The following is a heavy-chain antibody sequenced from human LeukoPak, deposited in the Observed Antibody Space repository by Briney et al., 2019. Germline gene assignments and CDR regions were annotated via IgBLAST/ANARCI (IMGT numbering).Heavy chain of an antibody. CDR1: GFTFSSYG. D-gene: IGHD6-6*01. CDR3: AKDLGDMAARPWYFDY. CDR2: IRYDGSNK. V-gene: IGHV3-30*02. J-gene: IGHJ4*02. Sequence: GGSLRLSCAASGFTFSSYGMHWVRQAPGKGLEWVAFIRYDGSNKYYADSVKGRFTISRDNSKNTLYLQMNSLRAEDTAVYYCAKDLGDMAARPWYFDYWGQGTLVTVSS.